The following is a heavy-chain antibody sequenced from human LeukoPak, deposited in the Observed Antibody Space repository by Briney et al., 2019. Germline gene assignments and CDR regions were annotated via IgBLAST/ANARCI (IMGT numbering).Heavy chain of an antibody. J-gene: IGHJ4*02. CDR1: GGSISSYY. Sequence: SETLSLTCTVSGGSISSYYWSWIRQPPGQGLEWIGYIYYSGTTNYNPSLKSRVTISVDTSKNQFSLKVRSVTAADTAVYYCATGDTWLDYWGQGTLVTVSS. V-gene: IGHV4-59*01. CDR3: ATGDTWLDY. CDR2: IYYSGTT. D-gene: IGHD5-18*01.